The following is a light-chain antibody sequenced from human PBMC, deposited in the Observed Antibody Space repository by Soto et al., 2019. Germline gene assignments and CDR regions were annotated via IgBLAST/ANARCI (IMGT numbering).Light chain of an antibody. V-gene: IGKV1-5*03. Sequence: DIQMTQSPSTLSGSVGARVTITCRASQTISSWLAWYQQKPGKAPKLLIYNASTLKSGVPSRFSGSGSGTEFTLTISSLQPDDFATYYCQHYNSYSEAFGQGTKVELK. CDR2: NAS. J-gene: IGKJ1*01. CDR3: QHYNSYSEA. CDR1: QTISSW.